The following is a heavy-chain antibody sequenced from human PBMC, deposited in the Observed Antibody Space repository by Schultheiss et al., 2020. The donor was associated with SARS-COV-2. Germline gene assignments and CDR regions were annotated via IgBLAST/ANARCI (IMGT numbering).Heavy chain of an antibody. Sequence: GGSLRLSCAASGFTFSSYWMHWVRQAPGKGLEWVSSISSSSSYIYYADSVKGRFTISRDNSKNMMYLQMSSLRAEDTAVYYCARRRGYCSGGSCYPNWFDPWGQGTLVTVSS. J-gene: IGHJ5*02. CDR2: ISSSSSYI. CDR1: GFTFSSYW. CDR3: ARRRGYCSGGSCYPNWFDP. D-gene: IGHD2-15*01. V-gene: IGHV3-21*01.